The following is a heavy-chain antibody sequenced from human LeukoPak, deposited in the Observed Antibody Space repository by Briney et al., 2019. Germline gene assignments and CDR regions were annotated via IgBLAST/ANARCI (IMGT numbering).Heavy chain of an antibody. CDR3: ARAEYSSSLMEGYFDY. D-gene: IGHD6-6*01. J-gene: IGHJ4*02. V-gene: IGHV4-34*01. Sequence: PSETLSLTCAVYGGSFSGYYWSWIRQPPGKGLEWIGEINHSGSTNYNPSLKSRVTISVDTSKNQFSLKLSSVTAADTAVYYCARAEYSSSLMEGYFDYWGQGTLVTVSS. CDR2: INHSGST. CDR1: GGSFSGYY.